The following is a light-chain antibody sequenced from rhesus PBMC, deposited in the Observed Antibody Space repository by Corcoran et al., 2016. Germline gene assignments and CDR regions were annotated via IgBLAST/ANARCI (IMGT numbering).Light chain of an antibody. CDR3: QQSINSPYT. J-gene: IGKJ2*01. V-gene: IGKV7-13*01. Sequence: DILLTQSPASLAVSAGQRATITCRASESVNFLGVNLIHWYQQRPGKPPELLIYQTSRKATGVPAGFPGSRSVTEFTLTINPVEPEDAADYYCQQSINSPYTFGQGTKVEIK. CDR1: ESVNFLGVNL. CDR2: QTS.